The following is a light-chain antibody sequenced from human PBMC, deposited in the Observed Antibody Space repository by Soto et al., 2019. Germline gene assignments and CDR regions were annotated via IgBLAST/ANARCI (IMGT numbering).Light chain of an antibody. CDR1: SSEVGGYDS. J-gene: IGLJ1*01. CDR3: SLYTISTTLV. Sequence: QSVLTQPASVSGSPGQSITISCTGTSSEVGGYDSVSWYQQHPGKAPKVMIYEVSNRPSGVSNRFSAYKSGNTASLTISGLQAEDEADYYCSLYTISTTLVFGTGTKVTVL. CDR2: EVS. V-gene: IGLV2-14*01.